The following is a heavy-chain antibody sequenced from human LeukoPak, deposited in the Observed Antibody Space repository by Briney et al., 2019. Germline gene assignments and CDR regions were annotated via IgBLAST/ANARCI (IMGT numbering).Heavy chain of an antibody. Sequence: SQTLSLTCTVSGGSISSGDYYWSWVRQLPGKGLEWIGYIYYTGTTNYNPSLKSRVTISVDTSKNQFSLKVSSVTAADTGVYYCASKSTDHGELRFDYWGQGTLVTVSS. CDR1: GGSISSGDYY. CDR2: IYYTGTT. CDR3: ASKSTDHGELRFDY. D-gene: IGHD4-17*01. J-gene: IGHJ4*02. V-gene: IGHV4-61*08.